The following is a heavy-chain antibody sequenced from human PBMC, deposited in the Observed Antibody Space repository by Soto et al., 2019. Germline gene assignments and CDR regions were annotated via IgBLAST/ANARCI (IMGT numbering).Heavy chain of an antibody. CDR1: GFTVSSNY. CDR2: IYSGGST. D-gene: IGHD4-17*01. CDR3: ARGPYGDYAPYYYYYMDV. J-gene: IGHJ6*03. V-gene: IGHV3-53*04. Sequence: GGSLRLSCAASGFTVSSNYMSWVRQAPGKGLEWVSVIYSGGSTYYADSVKGRFTISRHNSKNTLYLQMNSLRAEDTAVYYCARGPYGDYAPYYYYYMDVWGKGTTVTVSS.